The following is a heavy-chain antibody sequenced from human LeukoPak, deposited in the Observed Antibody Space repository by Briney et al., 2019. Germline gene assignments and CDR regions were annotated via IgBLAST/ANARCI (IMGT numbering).Heavy chain of an antibody. CDR2: IYYSGST. V-gene: IGHV4-39*01. J-gene: IGHJ6*03. Sequence: SETLSLTCTVSGGSISSSSYYWGRIRQPPGKGLEWIGSIYYSGSTYYNPSLKSRVTISVDTSKNQFSLKLSSVTAADTAVYYCARRAAYQLFGYYYYYMDVWGKGTTVTVSS. CDR3: ARRAAYQLFGYYYYYMDV. D-gene: IGHD2-2*01. CDR1: GGSISSSSYY.